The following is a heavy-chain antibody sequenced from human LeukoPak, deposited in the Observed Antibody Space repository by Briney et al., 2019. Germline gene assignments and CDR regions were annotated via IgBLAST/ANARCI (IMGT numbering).Heavy chain of an antibody. Sequence: GASVKVSCKASGYIFRSYGISWVRPAPGQGLAWMGWISAYNGNTNYAQKVQGRVTLTTDTSTATAYMEMRSLISDDTAVYYCARALSDDFWSFYQDYWGQGTLLIVSS. CDR2: ISAYNGNT. D-gene: IGHD3-3*01. V-gene: IGHV1-18*01. CDR1: GYIFRSYG. CDR3: ARALSDDFWSFYQDY. J-gene: IGHJ4*02.